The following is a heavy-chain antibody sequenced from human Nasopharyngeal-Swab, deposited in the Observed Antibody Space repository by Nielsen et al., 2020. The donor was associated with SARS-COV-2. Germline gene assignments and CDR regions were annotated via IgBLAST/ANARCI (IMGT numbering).Heavy chain of an antibody. CDR2: ISRSGSGI. J-gene: IGHJ5*02. Sequence: GESLKISCTASGFTFSDYFMSWIRQAPGKGLEWVTYISRSGSGIYYADSVKGRFTISRDNAKNSLYLQMNSLRAEDTAVYYCARDGQSRTNWFDPWGQGTVVTVSS. D-gene: IGHD2-8*01. CDR1: GFTFSDYF. CDR3: ARDGQSRTNWFDP. V-gene: IGHV3-11*04.